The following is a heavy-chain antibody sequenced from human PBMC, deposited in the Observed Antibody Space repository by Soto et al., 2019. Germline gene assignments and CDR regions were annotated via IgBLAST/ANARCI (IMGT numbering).Heavy chain of an antibody. CDR3: ARHPYDFWSGYYGNWFDP. J-gene: IGHJ5*02. CDR2: IYYSGST. D-gene: IGHD3-3*01. CDR1: GGSISSGGYY. Sequence: SETLSLTCTVSGGSISSGGYYWSWIRQHPGKGLEWIGYIYYSGSTYYNPSLKSRVTISVDTSKNQFSLKLSSVTAADTAVYYCARHPYDFWSGYYGNWFDPWGQGTLVTVSS. V-gene: IGHV4-61*08.